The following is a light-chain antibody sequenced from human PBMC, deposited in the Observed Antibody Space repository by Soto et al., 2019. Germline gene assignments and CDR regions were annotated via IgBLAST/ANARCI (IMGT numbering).Light chain of an antibody. CDR3: CSYTASDIWV. Sequence: QSVLTQPRSVSGSPGQSVTISCTGTNSDVGGYNFVSWYQQLPGKAPKLMISAVGQRPSGVPDRFSGSKSGNTASLTISGLQADDEADYFCCSYTASDIWVFGGGTKVTVL. V-gene: IGLV2-11*01. J-gene: IGLJ3*02. CDR1: NSDVGGYNF. CDR2: AVG.